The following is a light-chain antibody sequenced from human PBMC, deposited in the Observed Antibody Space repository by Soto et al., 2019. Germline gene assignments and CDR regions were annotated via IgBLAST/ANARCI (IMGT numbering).Light chain of an antibody. CDR1: SSDVGGYNY. V-gene: IGLV2-14*01. Sequence: SVLTQPASVYGSPGQSITISCPGNSSDVGGYNYVSWYQQHPGKAPKLMIYDVSNRPSGVSNRFSGSKSGNTASLTISGLQAEDEADYYCSSYTSSSTLGVFGGGTQLTVL. CDR3: SSYTSSSTLGV. CDR2: DVS. J-gene: IGLJ3*02.